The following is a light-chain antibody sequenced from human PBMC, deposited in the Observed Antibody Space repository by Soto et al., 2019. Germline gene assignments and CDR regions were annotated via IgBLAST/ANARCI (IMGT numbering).Light chain of an antibody. CDR3: QTWGTGIRV. CDR1: SGHTNYA. V-gene: IGLV4-69*01. CDR2: LNSDGRH. Sequence: HPVLTQSPSASASLGASVKFTCTLSSGHTNYAIAWLQQQPGKGPRYLMKLNSDGRHTKGDGIPDRFSGSSSGAERYLTISSLQSDDEADYYCQTWGTGIRVFGGGTKLTVL. J-gene: IGLJ2*01.